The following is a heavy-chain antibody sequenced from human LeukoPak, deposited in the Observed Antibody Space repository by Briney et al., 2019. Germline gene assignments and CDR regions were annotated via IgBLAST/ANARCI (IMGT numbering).Heavy chain of an antibody. D-gene: IGHD1-26*01. CDR3: ARDSGSYSYFDY. J-gene: IGHJ4*02. V-gene: IGHV4-59*01. CDR2: IYYIGST. CDR1: GGSISSYY. Sequence: KSSETLTLTCTVSGGSISSYYWGWIRQPPGKGLEWIGQIYYIGSTRYNPSLKSRVTISVDTSKNQFSLKLSSVTAADTAVYYCARDSGSYSYFDYWGQGTLVTVSS.